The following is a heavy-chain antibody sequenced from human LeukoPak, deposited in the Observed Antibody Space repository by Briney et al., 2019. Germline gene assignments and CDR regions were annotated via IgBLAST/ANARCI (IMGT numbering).Heavy chain of an antibody. Sequence: GGSLRLSCAASGFTVSNAWMSWVRQAPGKELEWVGRIKSKTDGETTDYAAPVKGRFTTSRDDSKNTLYLQMNSLKTEDTAVYYCTTVYSDSGGFYFNYCDYWGQGTLVTVST. V-gene: IGHV3-15*01. CDR1: GFTVSNAW. CDR3: TTVYSDSGGFYFNYCDY. CDR2: IKSKTDGETT. J-gene: IGHJ4*02. D-gene: IGHD3-22*01.